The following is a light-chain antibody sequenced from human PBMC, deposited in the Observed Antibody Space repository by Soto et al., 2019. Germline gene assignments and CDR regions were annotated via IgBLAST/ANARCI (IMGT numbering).Light chain of an antibody. J-gene: IGKJ1*01. CDR1: QSISSW. Sequence: DIQKTQSPSTLSASVGDRVTIPCGASQSISSWLAWYQQKPGKAPKLLIYKASTLKSGVLSRFSGSGSGTEFSLTISSLQPEDFATYYCQQYNSSPWTFGQGTKVDI. V-gene: IGKV1-5*03. CDR3: QQYNSSPWT. CDR2: KAS.